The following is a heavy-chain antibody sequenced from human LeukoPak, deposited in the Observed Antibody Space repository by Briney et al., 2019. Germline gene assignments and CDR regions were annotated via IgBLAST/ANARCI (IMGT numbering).Heavy chain of an antibody. CDR3: AKRHCSSTSCFPYYLDN. V-gene: IGHV3-30*02. Sequence: GGSLRLSCAASGFTFSSYGMHWVRQAPGKGLEWVAFIRYDASNKYYGDSVKGRFIISRDNSMNTLYLQMNSLRAEDTAVYHCAKRHCSSTSCFPYYLDNWGQGTLVTVSS. CDR1: GFTFSSYG. J-gene: IGHJ4*02. CDR2: IRYDASNK. D-gene: IGHD2-2*01.